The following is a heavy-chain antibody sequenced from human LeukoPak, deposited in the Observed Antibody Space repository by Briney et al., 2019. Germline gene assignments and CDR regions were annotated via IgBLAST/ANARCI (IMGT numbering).Heavy chain of an antibody. D-gene: IGHD2-2*01. J-gene: IGHJ3*02. CDR3: ARGMGTEYCSSTSCYWLAFDI. V-gene: IGHV1-69*06. CDR1: GGTFSSYA. CDR2: IIPIFGTA. Sequence: ASVKVSCKASGGTFSSYAISWARQAPGQGLEWMGGIIPIFGTANYAQKFQGRDTITADKSTSTAYMELSSLRSEDTAVYYCARGMGTEYCSSTSCYWLAFDIWGQGTMVTVSS.